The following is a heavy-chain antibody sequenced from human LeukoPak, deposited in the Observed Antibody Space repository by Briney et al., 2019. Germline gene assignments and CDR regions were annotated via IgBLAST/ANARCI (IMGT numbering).Heavy chain of an antibody. CDR1: GGSIRSYY. CDR3: ARWVDTTMVGFDY. D-gene: IGHD5-18*01. J-gene: IGHJ4*02. CDR2: IYYIGST. Sequence: PSETLSLTCTVSGGSIRSYYWSWIRQPPGKGLEWIGYIYYIGSTNYNPSLKSRVTISVDTSKNQFSLKLSSVTAADTAVYYCARWVDTTMVGFDYWGQGTLVTVSS. V-gene: IGHV4-59*01.